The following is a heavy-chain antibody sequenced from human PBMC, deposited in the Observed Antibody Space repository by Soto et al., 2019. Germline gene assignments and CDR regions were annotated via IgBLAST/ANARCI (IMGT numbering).Heavy chain of an antibody. CDR3: ARPGRDSSGYSQH. V-gene: IGHV1-2*02. J-gene: IGHJ1*01. Sequence: ASVKVSCKASGYTFTGYYMHWVRQAPGQGLEWMGWINPNSGGTNYARKFQGRVTMTRDTSISTAYMELSRLRSDDTAVYYCARPGRDSSGYSQHWGQGTLVTVSS. CDR1: GYTFTGYY. D-gene: IGHD3-22*01. CDR2: INPNSGGT.